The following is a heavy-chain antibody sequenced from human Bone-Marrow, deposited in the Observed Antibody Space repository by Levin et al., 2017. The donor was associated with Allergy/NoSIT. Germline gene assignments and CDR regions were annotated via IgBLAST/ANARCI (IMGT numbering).Heavy chain of an antibody. CDR2: ISSSGSTI. J-gene: IGHJ6*02. V-gene: IGHV3-11*01. CDR3: ARAYYDFWSGYYYYGMDV. Sequence: PGGSLRLSCAASGFTFSDYYMSWIRQAPGKGLEWVSYISSSGSTIYYADSVKGRFTISRDNAKNSLYLQMNSLRAEDTAVYYCARAYYDFWSGYYYYGMDVWGQGTTVTVSS. CDR1: GFTFSDYY. D-gene: IGHD3-3*01.